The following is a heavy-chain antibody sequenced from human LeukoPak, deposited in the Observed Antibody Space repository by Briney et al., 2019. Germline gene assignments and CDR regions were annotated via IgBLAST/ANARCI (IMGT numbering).Heavy chain of an antibody. CDR2: ISSSSSYI. D-gene: IGHD2-21*01. Sequence: GGSLRLSCAASGFTFSSYSMNWVRQAPGKGLEWVSSISSSSSYIYYADSVKGRFTISRDSAKNSLYLQMNSLRAEDTAVYYCARQFCGGDCYYDYWGQGTLVTVSS. J-gene: IGHJ4*02. CDR1: GFTFSSYS. CDR3: ARQFCGGDCYYDY. V-gene: IGHV3-21*01.